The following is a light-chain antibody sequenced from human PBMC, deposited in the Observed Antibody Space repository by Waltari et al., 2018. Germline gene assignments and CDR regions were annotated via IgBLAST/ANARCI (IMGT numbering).Light chain of an antibody. Sequence: DVVMTQSPLSLPVTLGQPASLSCRSSQSLVHSDGNTYLSWFQQRPGQSPRRLIYKVSTRDSGVPERVGGSGSGTDFTLKIIMVEAEDVGVYYCMQGTHWPPWTFGQGTKGEIQ. CDR2: KVS. V-gene: IGKV2-30*02. CDR1: QSLVHSDGNTY. J-gene: IGKJ1*01. CDR3: MQGTHWPPWT.